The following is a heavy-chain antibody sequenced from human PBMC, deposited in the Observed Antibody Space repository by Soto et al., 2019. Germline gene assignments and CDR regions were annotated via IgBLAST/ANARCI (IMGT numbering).Heavy chain of an antibody. CDR2: IIPLFGTT. CDR3: ARDSMAAAGTDY. Sequence: SVKVSCKASGGTFSSYTIAWVRQAPGQGLEWMGEIIPLFGTTNYVEKFQGRLTITADASTSTAYMELSSLRSEDTAMYYCARDSMAAAGTDYWGQGTLVTVSS. CDR1: GGTFSSYT. D-gene: IGHD6-13*01. J-gene: IGHJ4*02. V-gene: IGHV1-69*13.